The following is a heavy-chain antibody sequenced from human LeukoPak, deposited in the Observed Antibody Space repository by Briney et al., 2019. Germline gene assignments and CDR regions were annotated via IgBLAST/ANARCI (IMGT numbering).Heavy chain of an antibody. CDR2: INWNSGST. V-gene: IGHV3-20*01. CDR3: ARNVGGYDILTGYHTHYYGMDV. D-gene: IGHD3-9*01. Sequence: AGGSLRLSCAASGFTFDDYAMHWVRQVPGKGLEWVSGINWNSGSTGYADSVKGRFTISRDNAKNSLYLQMNSLRAEDTALYHCARNVGGYDILTGYHTHYYGMDVWGQGTTVTVSS. CDR1: GFTFDDYA. J-gene: IGHJ6*02.